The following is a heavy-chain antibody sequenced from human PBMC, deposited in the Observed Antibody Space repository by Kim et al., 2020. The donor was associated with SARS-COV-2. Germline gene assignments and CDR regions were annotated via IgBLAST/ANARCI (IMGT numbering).Heavy chain of an antibody. V-gene: IGHV1-69*13. J-gene: IGHJ6*02. CDR1: GGTFSSYA. CDR2: IIPIFGTA. CDR3: ARVVRPRTIFGVVITLDRGMGV. Sequence: SVKVSCKASGGTFSSYAISWVRQAPGQGLEWMGGIIPIFGTANYAQKLQGRVTITADESTSTAYMELSSLRSEDTAVYYCARVVRPRTIFGVVITLDRGMGVWGQGTTDTVSS. D-gene: IGHD3-3*01.